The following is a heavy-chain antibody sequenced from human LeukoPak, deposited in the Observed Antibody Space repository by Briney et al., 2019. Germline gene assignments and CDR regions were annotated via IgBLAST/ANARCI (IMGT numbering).Heavy chain of an antibody. CDR1: GFTFSSYS. Sequence: GGSLRLSCAASGFTFSSYSMNWVRQAPGKGLEWVSIISRASESIFYADSVKGRFTISRDNAKNSLYLQMNGLRAEDTAVYYCARGATDVTRWFDPWGQGTRVTVSS. D-gene: IGHD1-1*01. V-gene: IGHV3-21*01. CDR3: ARGATDVTRWFDP. J-gene: IGHJ5*02. CDR2: ISRASESI.